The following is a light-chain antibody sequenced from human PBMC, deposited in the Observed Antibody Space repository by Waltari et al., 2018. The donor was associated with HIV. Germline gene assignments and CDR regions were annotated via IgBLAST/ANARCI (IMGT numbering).Light chain of an antibody. J-gene: IGKJ1*01. CDR2: KVS. Sequence: DVVMTQSPLSLPVTLGQPASISCRSSQSLVFSDGNTYLSWFQQRPGQSPRRLIYKVSNRDSGVPDRFRGSGSGTDFTLIITRVEAEDVGVYYCMQGTHWPPTFGQGTKVEVK. V-gene: IGKV2-30*01. CDR3: MQGTHWPPT. CDR1: QSLVFSDGNTY.